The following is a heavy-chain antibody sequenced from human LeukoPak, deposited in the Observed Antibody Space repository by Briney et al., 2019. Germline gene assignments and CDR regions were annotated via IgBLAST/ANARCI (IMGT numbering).Heavy chain of an antibody. J-gene: IGHJ3*02. CDR3: ARVGDYYDSSGYAFDI. D-gene: IGHD3-22*01. Sequence: ASVKVSCKASGYTFTSYGISWVRQAPGQGLEWMGWISAYNGNTNYAQKLQGRVTMTTDTSTSTAYMELRSLRSDDTAVYYCARVGDYYDSSGYAFDIWGQGTMVTVSS. CDR1: GYTFTSYG. V-gene: IGHV1-18*01. CDR2: ISAYNGNT.